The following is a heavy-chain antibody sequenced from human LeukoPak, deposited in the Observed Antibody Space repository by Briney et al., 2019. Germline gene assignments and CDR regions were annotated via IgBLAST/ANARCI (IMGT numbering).Heavy chain of an antibody. CDR2: IIPIFGTA. V-gene: IGHV1-69*13. Sequence: SVKVSCKXSGGTFSSYAISWVRQAPGQGLEWMGGIIPIFGTANYAQKVQGRVTMTADESTSTAYMELSSLRSEDTAVYYCARDLHCSSTSCSNYWGQGTQVTVSS. D-gene: IGHD2-2*01. CDR1: GGTFSSYA. CDR3: ARDLHCSSTSCSNY. J-gene: IGHJ4*02.